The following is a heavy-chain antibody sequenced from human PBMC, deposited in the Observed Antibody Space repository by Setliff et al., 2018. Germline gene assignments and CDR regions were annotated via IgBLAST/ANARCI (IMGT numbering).Heavy chain of an antibody. CDR2: INHSGST. V-gene: IGHV4-38-2*02. Sequence: PSETLSLTCTVSGYSISSGYYWGWIRQPPGKGLEWIGEINHSGSTNYDPSLKSRVTTSVDTSKNQFSLNLTSVTAADTAVYYCARRGDINGYYYHEDAFDIWGQGTMVTVSS. D-gene: IGHD3-22*01. CDR1: GYSISSGYY. CDR3: ARRGDINGYYYHEDAFDI. J-gene: IGHJ3*02.